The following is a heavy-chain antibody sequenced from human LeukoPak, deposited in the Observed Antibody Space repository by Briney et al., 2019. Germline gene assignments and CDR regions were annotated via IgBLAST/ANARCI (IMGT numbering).Heavy chain of an antibody. V-gene: IGHV4-59*08. CDR3: ARHRYTSSSSYFDF. D-gene: IGHD6-6*01. Sequence: PSETLSLTCTVSGGSISGYYWTRIRQPPGKGLEWIGYIYSSGSTNYNPSLKSRVTISVDTSKNQFSLRLSSVTAADTAVYYCARHRYTSSSSYFDFWGQGTLVTVSS. CDR1: GGSISGYY. J-gene: IGHJ4*02. CDR2: IYSSGST.